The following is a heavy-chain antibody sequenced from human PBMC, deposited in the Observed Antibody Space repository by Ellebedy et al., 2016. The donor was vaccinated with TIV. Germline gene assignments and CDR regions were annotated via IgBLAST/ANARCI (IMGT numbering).Heavy chain of an antibody. V-gene: IGHV1-8*01. CDR3: AREGQYYDFWSGYISQEGNYYYYMDV. CDR1: GYTFTSYD. J-gene: IGHJ6*03. D-gene: IGHD3-3*01. CDR2: MNPNSGNT. Sequence: ASVKVSXXASGYTFTSYDINWVRQATGQGLEWMGWMNPNSGNTGYAQKFQGRVTMTRNTSISTAYMELSSLRSEDTAVYYCAREGQYYDFWSGYISQEGNYYYYMDVWGKGTTVTVSS.